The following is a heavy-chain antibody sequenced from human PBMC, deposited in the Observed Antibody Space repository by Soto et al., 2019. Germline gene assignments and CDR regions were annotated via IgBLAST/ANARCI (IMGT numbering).Heavy chain of an antibody. D-gene: IGHD1-7*01. CDR1: GAYVSDFS. V-gene: IGHV4-4*07. CDR3: ARDSGEIWTYEAH. CDR2: ITVNGIT. Sequence: QVQQLESGPGLVKPWDTLSLTCTVSGAYVSDFSWSWIRQPAGKGLEWIGRITVNGITQYTPSFRSRVTVSMDASRNPFSMKLQSVTAADTGLYYCARDSGEIWTYEAHWGQGTLVTVSS. J-gene: IGHJ1*01.